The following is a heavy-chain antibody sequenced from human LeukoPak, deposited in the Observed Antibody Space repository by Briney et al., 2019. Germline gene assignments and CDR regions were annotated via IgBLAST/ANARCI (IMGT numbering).Heavy chain of an antibody. V-gene: IGHV1-2*02. CDR1: GYTFTGYY. Sequence: GASVKVSCKASGYTFTGYYMHWVRQAPGQGLEWMGWINPNSGGTNYAQKFQGRVTMTKGTSISTAYMELSRLRSDDTAVYYCARFMTCPQGHLMCWFDPWGQGTLVTVSS. CDR2: INPNSGGT. J-gene: IGHJ5*02. CDR3: ARFMTCPQGHLMCWFDP.